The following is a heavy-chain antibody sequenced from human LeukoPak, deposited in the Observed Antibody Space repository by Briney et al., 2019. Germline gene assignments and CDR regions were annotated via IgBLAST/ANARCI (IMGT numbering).Heavy chain of an antibody. J-gene: IGHJ4*02. D-gene: IGHD3-22*01. CDR1: GFTFDDYA. Sequence: GGSLTLSCAASGFTFDDYAMHWVRQIPGKGLEWGAGINWSRTTMDYADSVKGRFTISRDINSLYLRMKSLRTEDTGLYFCVKDREEVVIRYYFDFWGQGTQVSVSS. CDR3: VKDREEVVIRYYFDF. V-gene: IGHV3-9*01. CDR2: INWSRTTM.